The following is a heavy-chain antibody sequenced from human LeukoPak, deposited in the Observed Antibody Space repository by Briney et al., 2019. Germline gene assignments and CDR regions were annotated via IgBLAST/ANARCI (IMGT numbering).Heavy chain of an antibody. V-gene: IGHV4-39*01. Sequence: PSETLSLTCTVSGGSISSSNYYWGWIRQPPGRGRVWFGSICWSGSIYYNLSVKSRVTISGDSSKNQFSLKLSSETAADTAVYYCARHLTGATVTKPPDYWGQGTLVTVSS. CDR1: GGSISSSNYY. D-gene: IGHD4-17*01. J-gene: IGHJ4*02. CDR2: ICWSGSI. CDR3: ARHLTGATVTKPPDY.